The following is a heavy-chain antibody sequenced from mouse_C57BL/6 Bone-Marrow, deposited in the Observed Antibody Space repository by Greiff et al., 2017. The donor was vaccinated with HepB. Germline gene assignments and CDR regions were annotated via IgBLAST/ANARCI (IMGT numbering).Heavy chain of an antibody. D-gene: IGHD1-1*01. CDR3: ARPPFITTAWFAY. Sequence: EVHLVESGGDLVKPGGSLKLSCAASGFTFSSYGMSWVRQTPDKRLEWVATISSGGSYTYYPDSVKGRFTISRDNAKNTLYLQMSSLKSEDTAMYYWARPPFITTAWFAYWGQGTLVTVSA. V-gene: IGHV5-6*01. J-gene: IGHJ3*01. CDR1: GFTFSSYG. CDR2: ISSGGSYT.